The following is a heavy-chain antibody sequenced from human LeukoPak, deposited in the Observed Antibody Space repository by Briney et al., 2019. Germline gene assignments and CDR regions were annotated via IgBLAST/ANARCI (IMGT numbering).Heavy chain of an antibody. D-gene: IGHD3-3*01. CDR2: IYHSGST. V-gene: IGHV4-38-2*02. Sequence: SETLSLTCTVSGCSISSGYYWGWIRQPPGKGLEWIGSIYHSGSTYYNPSLKSRVTILVDTSKNQFSLKLSSVTAADTAVYYCARDDFWSGPVDYWGQGTLVTVSS. J-gene: IGHJ4*02. CDR1: GCSISSGYY. CDR3: ARDDFWSGPVDY.